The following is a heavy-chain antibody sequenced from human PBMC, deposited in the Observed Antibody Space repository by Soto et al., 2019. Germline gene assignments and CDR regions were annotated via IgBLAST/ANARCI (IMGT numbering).Heavy chain of an antibody. CDR2: VNHGGTS. J-gene: IGHJ6*02. D-gene: IGHD3-10*01. CDR1: GGSFSGYY. Sequence: QVQLQQWGAGLLKPSETLSLTCAVHGGSFSGYYWDWIRQPPGKGLEWIGEVNHGGTSNYNPSLKTRAIRSVDTSKTHFTCKLTSVTAVDTALYFCASSLFLRYGDLFHGLDVWGQGTTVTVSS. CDR3: ASSLFLRYGDLFHGLDV. V-gene: IGHV4-34*01.